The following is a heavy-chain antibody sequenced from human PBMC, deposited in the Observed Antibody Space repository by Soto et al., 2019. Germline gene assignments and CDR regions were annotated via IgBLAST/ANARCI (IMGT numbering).Heavy chain of an antibody. Sequence: ASVKVSCKTSGYTFSGHFLQWVRQAPGAGPEWMGWINPNTGNTKYGQKFEGRVTMARDMSSSTAYMELTRLTVDDTAVYFCARAGSYCSGGSCSFAYWGQGSLVTVSS. CDR2: INPNTGNT. J-gene: IGHJ4*02. V-gene: IGHV1-2*02. CDR1: GYTFSGHF. CDR3: ARAGSYCSGGSCSFAY. D-gene: IGHD2-15*01.